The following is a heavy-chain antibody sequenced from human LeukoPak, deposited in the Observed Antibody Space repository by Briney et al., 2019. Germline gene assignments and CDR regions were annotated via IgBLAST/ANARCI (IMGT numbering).Heavy chain of an antibody. V-gene: IGHV1-2*02. Sequence: ASVKVSCKASGYTFTGYYMHWVRQAPGQGLEWMGWINPNSGGTVYAQKSQGRVTMTRDTSISTAYMELSRLTSDDTAVYYCARVLGSGSFYAYWGQGTLVTVSS. CDR1: GYTFTGYY. J-gene: IGHJ4*02. CDR3: ARVLGSGSFYAY. D-gene: IGHD3-10*02. CDR2: INPNSGGT.